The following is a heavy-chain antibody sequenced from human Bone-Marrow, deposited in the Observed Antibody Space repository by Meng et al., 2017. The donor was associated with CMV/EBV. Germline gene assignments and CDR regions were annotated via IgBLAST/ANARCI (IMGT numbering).Heavy chain of an antibody. Sequence: SVKVSCNASGGTFSNYIINWVPQAPGEGLEWMGGIIPIFGTANYAQKFQGRVTITTDETTSTAYMELSSLRSEDTAVYYCARDAIAAQSWWFDPWGQGTLVTVSS. V-gene: IGHV1-69*05. CDR2: IIPIFGTA. D-gene: IGHD6-6*01. J-gene: IGHJ5*02. CDR1: GGTFSNYI. CDR3: ARDAIAAQSWWFDP.